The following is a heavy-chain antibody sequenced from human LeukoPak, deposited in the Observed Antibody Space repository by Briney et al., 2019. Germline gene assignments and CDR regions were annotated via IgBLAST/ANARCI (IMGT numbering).Heavy chain of an antibody. J-gene: IGHJ5*02. D-gene: IGHD2-15*01. Sequence: GGTLRLSCAASGFTFSSYGMSWVRQAPGKGLEWVSAISGSGGNTYYADSVKGRFTISRDNSKNTLYLQMNSLRAEDTAVYYCAKGFVVVVSATQSSWFDPWGQGALVTVSS. CDR1: GFTFSSYG. CDR3: AKGFVVVVSATQSSWFDP. CDR2: ISGSGGNT. V-gene: IGHV3-23*01.